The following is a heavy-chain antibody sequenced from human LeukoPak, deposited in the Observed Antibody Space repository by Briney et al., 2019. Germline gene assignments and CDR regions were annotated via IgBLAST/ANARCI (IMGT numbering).Heavy chain of an antibody. J-gene: IGHJ3*02. CDR2: IIPIFGTA. V-gene: IGHV1-69*05. Sequence: SVKVSCKASGGAFSSYAISWVRQAPGQGLQWMGGIIPIFGTANYAQKFQGRVTITTDESTSTAYMELSSLRSEDTAVYYCARGRYYYGSGSYYNVDHDAFDIWGQGTMVTVSS. CDR1: GGAFSSYA. CDR3: ARGRYYYGSGSYYNVDHDAFDI. D-gene: IGHD3-10*01.